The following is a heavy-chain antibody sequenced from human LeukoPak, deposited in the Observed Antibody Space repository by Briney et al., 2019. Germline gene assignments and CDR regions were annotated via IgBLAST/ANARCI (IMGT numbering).Heavy chain of an antibody. D-gene: IGHD3-10*01. J-gene: IGHJ3*02. V-gene: IGHV3-48*02. CDR1: GFTFSSYN. CDR2: ISSSPTTT. CDR3: ARRGAYGSGTYYNAFDI. Sequence: GGSLRLSCAAPGFTFSSYNMNWVRQPPGKGLEWVSYISSSPTTTYYADSVKGRFTISRDNAKNSLYLQMNSLRDEDTAVYYCARRGAYGSGTYYNAFDIWGQGTVVTVSS.